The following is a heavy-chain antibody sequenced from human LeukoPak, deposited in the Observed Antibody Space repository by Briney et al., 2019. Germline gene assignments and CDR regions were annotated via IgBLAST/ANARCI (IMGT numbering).Heavy chain of an antibody. V-gene: IGHV4-61*01. CDR1: GGSVSSGSYY. J-gene: IGHJ4*02. CDR2: IYYSGST. CDR3: ASQGRSASGLN. D-gene: IGHD6-19*01. Sequence: SETLSLTCTVSGGSVSSGSYYWSWIRQPPGKGLEWIGYIYYSGSTNYNPSLKSRVTISVDTSKNQISLKLSSVTAADTAVYYCASQGRSASGLNWGQGTLVTVSS.